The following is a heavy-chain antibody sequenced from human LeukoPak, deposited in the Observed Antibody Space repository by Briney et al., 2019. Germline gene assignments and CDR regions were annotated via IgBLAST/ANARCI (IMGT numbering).Heavy chain of an antibody. D-gene: IGHD6-19*01. V-gene: IGHV4-59*01. J-gene: IGHJ4*02. CDR1: GGSTSSYY. CDR2: IYYSGST. CDR3: ASSGWYGEYYFDY. Sequence: SETLSLTCTVSGGSTSSYYWSWIRQPPGKGLEWIGYIYYSGSTNYNPSLKSRVTISVDTSKNQFSLKLSSVTAADTAVYYCASSGWYGEYYFDYWGQGTLVTVSS.